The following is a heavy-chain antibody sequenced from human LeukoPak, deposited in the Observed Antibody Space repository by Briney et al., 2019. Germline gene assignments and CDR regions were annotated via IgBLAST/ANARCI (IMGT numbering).Heavy chain of an antibody. CDR1: GGSISGYY. J-gene: IGHJ3*02. CDR2: VYSSGNT. V-gene: IGHV4-59*08. Sequence: SETLSLTCTVPGGSISGYYCSWVRQPPGKEMEWIGYVYSSGNTNYNPSLKSRVTLSVDTAKNQFSLKLVSVTAADTAVYYCARHPPSSAGAYDIWGQGTMVTVSS. D-gene: IGHD3-10*01. CDR3: ARHPPSSAGAYDI.